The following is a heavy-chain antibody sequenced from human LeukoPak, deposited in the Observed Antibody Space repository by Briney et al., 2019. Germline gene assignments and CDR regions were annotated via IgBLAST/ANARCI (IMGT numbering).Heavy chain of an antibody. CDR1: GFKFRSYG. V-gene: IGHV3-33*01. CDR2: IWYNGVNK. Sequence: PGRSLRLSCAASGFKFRSYGMHWVRQAPGKGLEWVAVIWYNGVNKYYADSVKGRFTISRDNSKNTVDLQMNSLRGEDTAMYYCARGMGGIATGLDPWGQGTLVTVSS. D-gene: IGHD6-13*01. CDR3: ARGMGGIATGLDP. J-gene: IGHJ5*02.